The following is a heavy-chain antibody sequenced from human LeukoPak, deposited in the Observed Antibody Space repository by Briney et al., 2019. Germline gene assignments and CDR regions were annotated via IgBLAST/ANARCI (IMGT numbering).Heavy chain of an antibody. CDR3: ARDGTGRGIYYYYMDV. CDR1: GYTFTSYG. J-gene: IGHJ6*03. V-gene: IGHV1-18*01. CDR2: ISAYNGNT. D-gene: IGHD3-16*01. Sequence: GASVKVSCKASGYTFTSYGISWVRQAPGQGLEWMGWISAYNGNTNYAQKLQGRVTMTTDTSTSTAYMELRSLRSDDTAVYYCARDGTGRGIYYYYMDVWGKGTTVTISS.